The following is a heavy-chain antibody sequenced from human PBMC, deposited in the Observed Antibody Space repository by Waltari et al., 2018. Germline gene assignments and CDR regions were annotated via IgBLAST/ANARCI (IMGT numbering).Heavy chain of an antibody. CDR1: GYTFTSYD. CDR2: MKPKSGNK. J-gene: IGHJ4*02. Sequence: QVQLVQSGAEVKKPGASVKVSCRPSGYTFTSYDLTWVRQATGQGLEWMGWMKPKSGNKDYAQKFQGRVTMTRNTATRTANMERSSLRSEDTAVYYCARGYTFFFYGSGTYYNVQDYGGQGTRVTVSS. CDR3: ARGYTFFFYGSGTYYNVQDY. V-gene: IGHV1-8*01. D-gene: IGHD3-10*01.